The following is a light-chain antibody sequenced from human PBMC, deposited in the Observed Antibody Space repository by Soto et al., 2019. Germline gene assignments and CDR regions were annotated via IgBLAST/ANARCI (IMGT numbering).Light chain of an antibody. J-gene: IGLJ1*01. CDR3: SSYAGSNIFYV. V-gene: IGLV2-8*01. CDR1: SSDVGGYNY. CDR2: EVT. Sequence: QSVLTQPPSASGSPGQSVTISCTGTSSDVGGYNYVSWYQQQPGKAPKLIIYEVTKRPSGVPARFSGSKSANTASLTVSGLQAEDEADYYCSSYAGSNIFYVFGTGTKLTVL.